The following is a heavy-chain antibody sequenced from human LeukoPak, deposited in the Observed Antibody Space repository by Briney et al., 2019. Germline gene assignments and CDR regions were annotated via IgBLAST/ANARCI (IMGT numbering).Heavy chain of an antibody. CDR3: ARADSSPLDY. D-gene: IGHD4-11*01. V-gene: IGHV3-30-3*01. CDR2: ISYDGSNK. Sequence: PGGSLRLSCAASGFTFSSYAMHWVRQAPGKGLEWVAVISYDGSNKYYADSVKGRFTISRDNSKNTLYLQMNSLRAEDTAVYYCARADSSPLDYRGQGTLVTVSS. J-gene: IGHJ4*02. CDR1: GFTFSSYA.